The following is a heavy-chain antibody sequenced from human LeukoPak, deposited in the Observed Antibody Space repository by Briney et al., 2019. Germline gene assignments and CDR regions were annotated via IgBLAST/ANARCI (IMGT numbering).Heavy chain of an antibody. V-gene: IGHV3-30*02. J-gene: IGHJ3*02. CDR3: AKDGKTIVVLFGAFDI. CDR1: GFTFSDYS. Sequence: GGSLRLSCAASGFTFSDYSMHWVRQAPGKGLNWVAFIRYDGNNKYYADSVKGRFTISRDNSKNTLYMQMNSLRAEDTAVYYCAKDGKTIVVLFGAFDIWGQGTMVTVSS. CDR2: IRYDGNNK. D-gene: IGHD3-22*01.